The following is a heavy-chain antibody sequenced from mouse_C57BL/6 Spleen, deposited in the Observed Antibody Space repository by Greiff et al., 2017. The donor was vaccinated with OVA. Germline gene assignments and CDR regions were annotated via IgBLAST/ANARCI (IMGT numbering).Heavy chain of an antibody. CDR3: ARSPPWSSYGY. CDR2: IDPSDSYT. V-gene: IGHV1-59*01. Sequence: VQLQQPGAELVRPGTSVKLSCKASGYTFTSYWMHWVKQRPGQGLEWIGVIDPSDSYTNYNQKFKGKATLTVDTSSSTAYMQLSSLTSEDSAVYYCARSPPWSSYGYWGQGTTLTVSS. D-gene: IGHD1-1*01. J-gene: IGHJ2*01. CDR1: GYTFTSYW.